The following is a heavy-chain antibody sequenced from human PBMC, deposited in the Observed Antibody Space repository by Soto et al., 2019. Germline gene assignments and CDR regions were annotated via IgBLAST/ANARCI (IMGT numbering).Heavy chain of an antibody. CDR2: ISYDGSNK. D-gene: IGHD6-13*01. V-gene: IGHV3-30-3*01. Sequence: QVQLVESGGGVVQPGRSLRLSCAASGFTFSSYAMHWVRQAQGKGLEWVAVISYDGSNKYYADSVKGRFTISRDNSKNTLYLQMNSLRAEDTAVYYCARDEYSSSLNYFQHWGQGTLVTVSS. J-gene: IGHJ1*01. CDR1: GFTFSSYA. CDR3: ARDEYSSSLNYFQH.